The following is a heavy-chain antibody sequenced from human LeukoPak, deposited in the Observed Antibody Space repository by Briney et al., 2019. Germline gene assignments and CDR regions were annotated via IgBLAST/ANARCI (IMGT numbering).Heavy chain of an antibody. J-gene: IGHJ5*02. V-gene: IGHV1-69*05. Sequence: ASVKVSSKASGGTFSSYAISWVRQAPGQGLEWMGGIIPIFGTANYAQKFQGRVTITTDESTSTAYRELSSLRSEDTAVYYCASMDCSSTSCLRGVWFDPWGQGTLVTVSS. D-gene: IGHD2-2*01. CDR3: ASMDCSSTSCLRGVWFDP. CDR2: IIPIFGTA. CDR1: GGTFSSYA.